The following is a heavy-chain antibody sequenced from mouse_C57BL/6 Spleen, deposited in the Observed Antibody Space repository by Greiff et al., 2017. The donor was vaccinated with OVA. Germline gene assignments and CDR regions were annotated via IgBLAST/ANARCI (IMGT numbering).Heavy chain of an antibody. D-gene: IGHD1-1*02. J-gene: IGHJ2*01. Sequence: EVKLVESGGGLVKPGGSLKLSCAASGFTFSSYTMSWVRQTPEKRLEWVATISSGGGNTYYPDSVKGRFTISRDNAKNTLYLQMSSLRSEDTALYYCARLGGNYVVYWGQGTTLTVSS. V-gene: IGHV5-9*01. CDR3: ARLGGNYVVY. CDR2: ISSGGGNT. CDR1: GFTFSSYT.